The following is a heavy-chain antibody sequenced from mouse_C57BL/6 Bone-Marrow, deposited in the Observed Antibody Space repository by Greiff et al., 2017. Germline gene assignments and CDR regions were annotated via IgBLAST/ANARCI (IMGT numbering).Heavy chain of an antibody. V-gene: IGHV1-47*01. D-gene: IGHD3-2*01. CDR2: FHPYSDST. CDR1: GYTFTTYP. J-gene: IGHJ1*03. CDR3: AITGDNGEGYFDD. Sequence: VQLQQPGAELVKPGASVKLSCKASGYTFTTYPMEWVKQSHGQGLEWIGIFHPYSDSTKYNEKFKSKATLTVEKSSSTVYLELSRITSEDSAVYYCAITGDNGEGYFDDWGKGTTVTVSS.